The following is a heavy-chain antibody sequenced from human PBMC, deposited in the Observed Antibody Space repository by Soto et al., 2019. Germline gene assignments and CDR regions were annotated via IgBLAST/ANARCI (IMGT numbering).Heavy chain of an antibody. D-gene: IGHD3-22*01. CDR3: ARGAYSDSIAPWAFNI. Sequence: QVQLVQSGPEVKKPGASVKVSCKTSGYTFTSYGISWVRQAPGQGLEWMAWISPYNGNTNFAPKFQGRVTTTTDTSTSTAYMELRSLRSDDTAMYFCARGAYSDSIAPWAFNIWGQGTVVTVSS. CDR2: ISPYNGNT. CDR1: GYTFTSYG. J-gene: IGHJ3*02. V-gene: IGHV1-18*01.